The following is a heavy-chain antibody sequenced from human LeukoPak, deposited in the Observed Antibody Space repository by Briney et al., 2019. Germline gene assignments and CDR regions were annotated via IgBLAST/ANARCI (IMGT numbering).Heavy chain of an antibody. CDR3: ARGGQSKYDSSGYLNYFDY. Sequence: GGSLRLSCAGSGFTFRDSAMTWVRQAPGKGLEWVSLISFSGANTYYADSVKGRFTISRDNSKDTLYLQMNSLRAEDTAIYYCARGGQSKYDSSGYLNYFDYWGQGTLVTVSS. CDR2: ISFSGANT. V-gene: IGHV3-23*01. CDR1: GFTFRDSA. D-gene: IGHD3-22*01. J-gene: IGHJ4*02.